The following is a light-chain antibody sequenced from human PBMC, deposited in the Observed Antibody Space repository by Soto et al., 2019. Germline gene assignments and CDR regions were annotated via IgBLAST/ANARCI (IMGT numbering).Light chain of an antibody. CDR2: DVS. V-gene: IGLV2-14*01. CDR1: SSYVGGYNY. J-gene: IGLJ1*01. CDR3: SSYTSSSPYL. Sequence: QSVLTQPASVSGSPGQSITISCTGTSSYVGGYNYVSWYQQHPGKAPKLMIYDVSDRPSGVSNRFSGSKSGNTASLTISWRQAEDEADYYCSSYTSSSPYLFGTGTKLTVL.